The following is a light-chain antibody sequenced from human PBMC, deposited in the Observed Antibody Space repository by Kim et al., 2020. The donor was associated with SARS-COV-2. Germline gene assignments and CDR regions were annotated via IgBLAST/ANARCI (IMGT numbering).Light chain of an antibody. CDR1: QTILTY. J-gene: IGKJ2*01. CDR2: AAS. V-gene: IGKV1-39*01. CDR3: QQSYTPPYT. Sequence: DIQMTQSPSSLSAPVGDPVNITCLASQTILTYLNWYQQKSGTAPKLLIYAASGLHPGVPSRFTGSGSGTHFTLSIGSLQPEDFALYFCQQSYTPPYTFGQGTKLEIK.